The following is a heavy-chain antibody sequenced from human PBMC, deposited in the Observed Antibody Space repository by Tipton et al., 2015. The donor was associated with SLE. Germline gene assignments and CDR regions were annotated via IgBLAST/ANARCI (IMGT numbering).Heavy chain of an antibody. Sequence: LRLSCTVSGDSISTDNYYWGWTRQPAGKALEWIGHIYFSGQTYYNPSLKSRVTISVDTSKNQFSLKLNSVTATDAAVYFCVRSSVLERRRYFDSWGQGALVTVSS. CDR1: GDSISTDNYY. J-gene: IGHJ4*02. V-gene: IGHV4-61*09. CDR2: IYFSGQT. D-gene: IGHD1-1*01. CDR3: VRSSVLERRRYFDS.